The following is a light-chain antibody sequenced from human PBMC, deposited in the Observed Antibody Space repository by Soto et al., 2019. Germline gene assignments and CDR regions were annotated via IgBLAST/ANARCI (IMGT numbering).Light chain of an antibody. V-gene: IGKV3-11*01. CDR1: QTVSSK. Sequence: EFVLTQSPATLSSSPGERATLSCRASQTVSSKLAWYQHKPGQAPRLLIYDTSNRATGIPARFSGSGSGTDFTLTISSLEPEDFAVYYWYQRNSWTRTFGQVTMVDIX. J-gene: IGKJ1*01. CDR3: YQRNSWTRT. CDR2: DTS.